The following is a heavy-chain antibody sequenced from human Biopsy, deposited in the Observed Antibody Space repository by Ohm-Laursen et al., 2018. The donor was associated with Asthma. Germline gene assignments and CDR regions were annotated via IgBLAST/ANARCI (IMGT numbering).Heavy chain of an antibody. Sequence: SLRLSCSAAGFTFGNFWMSWGRQAPGKGLEWVANIKQDGSEKYYVDSVKGRSTISRDNAKNSLYLQMNSLRAEDTAVYYCARDSAEWELLRYYYYGMDVRGQGTTVTVSS. J-gene: IGHJ6*02. CDR3: ARDSAEWELLRYYYYGMDV. D-gene: IGHD1-26*01. V-gene: IGHV3-7*01. CDR1: GFTFGNFW. CDR2: IKQDGSEK.